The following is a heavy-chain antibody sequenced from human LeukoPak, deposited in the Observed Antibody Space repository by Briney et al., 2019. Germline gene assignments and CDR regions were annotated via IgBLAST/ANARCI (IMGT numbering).Heavy chain of an antibody. V-gene: IGHV1-69*13. CDR3: ARWVSSGYYFDY. CDR2: IIPIFGTA. J-gene: IGHJ4*02. Sequence: ASVKVSCKASGGTFSSYAISWVRQAPGQGLEWMGGIIPIFGTANYAQKFQGRVTITADESTSTAYMELSSLRSEDTAVYYCARWVSSGYYFDYWGQGTLVTVSS. CDR1: GGTFSSYA. D-gene: IGHD3-22*01.